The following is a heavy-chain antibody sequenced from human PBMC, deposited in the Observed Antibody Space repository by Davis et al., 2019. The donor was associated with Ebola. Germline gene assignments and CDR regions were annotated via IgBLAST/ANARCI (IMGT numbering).Heavy chain of an antibody. D-gene: IGHD2-21*02. V-gene: IGHV3-9*01. Sequence: SLKISCADSGFTFDDYAMHWVRQAPGKGLEWVSGINWNSGSIGYADSVKGRFAISRDNAKNSLYLQMNSLRPEDTAVYYCARDSDDYCFDYWGQGTLVTVSS. CDR1: GFTFDDYA. CDR2: INWNSGSI. CDR3: ARDSDDYCFDY. J-gene: IGHJ4*02.